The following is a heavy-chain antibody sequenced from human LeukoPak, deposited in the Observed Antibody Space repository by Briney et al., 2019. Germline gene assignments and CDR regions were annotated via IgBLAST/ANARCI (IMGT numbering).Heavy chain of an antibody. V-gene: IGHV3-23*01. CDR1: GFTFSSYA. D-gene: IGHD3-10*01. CDR3: AGIQGFGELSDQHDY. CDR2: ISGSGGST. J-gene: IGHJ4*02. Sequence: GGSLRLSCAASGFTFSSYAMSWVRQAPGKGLEWVSAISGSGGSTHYADSVKGRFTISRDNSKNTLYLQMNSLRAEDTAVYYCAGIQGFGELSDQHDYWGQGTLVTVSS.